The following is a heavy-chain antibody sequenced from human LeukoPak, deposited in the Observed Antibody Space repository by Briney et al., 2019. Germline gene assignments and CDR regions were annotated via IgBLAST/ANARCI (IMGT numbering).Heavy chain of an antibody. V-gene: IGHV4-39*07. Sequence: SETLSLTCTVSGGSISRSTYYWGCFRQPPGKGLECIGTIYYSGSTYYNPSLKSRVTISVDTSKNQFSLKLSSVTAADTAVYYCARDEVHCSSTSCRTWFDPWGQGTLVTVSS. D-gene: IGHD2-2*01. CDR1: GGSISRSTYY. CDR2: IYYSGST. J-gene: IGHJ5*02. CDR3: ARDEVHCSSTSCRTWFDP.